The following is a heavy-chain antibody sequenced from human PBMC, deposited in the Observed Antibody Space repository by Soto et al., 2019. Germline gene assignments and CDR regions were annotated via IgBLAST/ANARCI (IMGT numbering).Heavy chain of an antibody. D-gene: IGHD2-2*01. CDR3: AKTRTRDIVVVPAASPYFDY. CDR2: ISWNSGSI. J-gene: IGHJ4*02. CDR1: GFTFDDYA. V-gene: IGHV3-9*01. Sequence: EVQLVESGGGLVQPGRSLRLSCAASGFTFDDYAMHWVRQAPGKGLEWVSGISWNSGSIGYADSVKGRFTISRDNAKNSLYLQMNSLRAEDTVLYYCAKTRTRDIVVVPAASPYFDYWGQGTLVTVSS.